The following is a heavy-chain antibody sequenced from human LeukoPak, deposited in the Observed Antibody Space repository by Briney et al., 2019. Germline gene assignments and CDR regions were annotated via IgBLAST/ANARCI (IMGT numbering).Heavy chain of an antibody. CDR2: IYSGGDT. V-gene: IGHV3-53*01. CDR1: GFTVSSNY. Sequence: GGSLRLSCTASGFTVSSNYMSWVRQAPGKGLEWVSVIYSGGDTYYADSVKGRFTISRDKSKNTLYLQMNSLTVEDTAIYYSAKGLKYGGQGTLVTVSS. CDR3: AKGLKY. D-gene: IGHD2/OR15-2a*01. J-gene: IGHJ4*02.